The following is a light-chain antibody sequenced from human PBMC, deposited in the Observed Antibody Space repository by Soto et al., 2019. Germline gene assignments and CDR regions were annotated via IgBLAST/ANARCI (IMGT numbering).Light chain of an antibody. V-gene: IGKV3-15*01. CDR3: QQYNNWPRT. CDR1: QSVSSN. CDR2: GAS. Sequence: IVLTQSPATLSVSPGERATLSCRASQSVSSNLAWYQQKPGQAPRLLISGASTRATGFPARFSGSGSGTEFTLTISSLQSEDFAVYYCQQYNNWPRTFGQGTKVDIK. J-gene: IGKJ1*01.